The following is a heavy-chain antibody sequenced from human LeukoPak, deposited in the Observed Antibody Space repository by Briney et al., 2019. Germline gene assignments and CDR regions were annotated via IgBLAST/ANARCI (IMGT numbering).Heavy chain of an antibody. CDR2: IKQDGSEK. CDR1: GFTVSSNY. Sequence: SGGSLRLSCAASGFTVSSNYMSWVRQAPGKGLEWVANIKQDGSEKYYVDSVKGRFTISRDNAKNSLYLQMNSLRAEDTAVYYCARATAESALSAGWGQGTLVTVSS. J-gene: IGHJ4*02. D-gene: IGHD4/OR15-4a*01. CDR3: ARATAESALSAG. V-gene: IGHV3-7*01.